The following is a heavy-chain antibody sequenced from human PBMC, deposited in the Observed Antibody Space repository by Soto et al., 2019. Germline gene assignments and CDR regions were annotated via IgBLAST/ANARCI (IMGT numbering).Heavy chain of an antibody. Sequence: ASGKVSCKASGYTFTGYYMHWVRQAPGQGLEWMGWINPNSGGTNCAQKFQGRVTMTRDTSISTAYMELSRLRSDDTAVYYCASASNWNSGYYYYGMDVWGQGTTVTVSS. CDR3: ASASNWNSGYYYYGMDV. CDR2: INPNSGGT. D-gene: IGHD1-1*01. J-gene: IGHJ6*02. CDR1: GYTFTGYY. V-gene: IGHV1-2*02.